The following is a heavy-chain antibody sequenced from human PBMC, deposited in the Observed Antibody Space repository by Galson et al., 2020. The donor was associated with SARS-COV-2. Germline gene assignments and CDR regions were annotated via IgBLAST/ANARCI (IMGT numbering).Heavy chain of an antibody. Sequence: SQTLSLTCTVSGGPVSSGRNYWSWIRQPPGKGLEWIAFIHNSGSTNSNPPLKSRVTITIDTSKNQFSLKLSSVTAADTAVYYCARDYTNYVFWSGSYPKITSYYYYGLDVWGQGTTVTVSS. CDR2: IHNSGST. D-gene: IGHD3-3*01. CDR1: GGPVSSGRNY. V-gene: IGHV4-61*01. CDR3: ARDYTNYVFWSGSYPKITSYYYYGLDV. J-gene: IGHJ6*02.